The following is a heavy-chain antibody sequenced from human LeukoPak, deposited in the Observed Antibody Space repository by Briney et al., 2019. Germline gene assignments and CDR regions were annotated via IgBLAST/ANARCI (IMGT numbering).Heavy chain of an antibody. CDR2: IYYSGST. V-gene: IGHV4-59*08. CDR1: GGSISSYY. Sequence: SETLSLTCTVSGGSISSYYWSWIRQPPGKGLEWIGYIYYSGSTNYNPSLKSRVTISVDTSKNQFSPKLSSVTAADTAVYYCASIGRFGESMGDYWGQGTLVTASS. J-gene: IGHJ4*02. CDR3: ASIGRFGESMGDY. D-gene: IGHD3-10*01.